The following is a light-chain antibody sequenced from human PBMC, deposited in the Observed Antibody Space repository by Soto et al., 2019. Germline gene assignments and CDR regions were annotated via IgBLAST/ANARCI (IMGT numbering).Light chain of an antibody. CDR1: QSVSSN. J-gene: IGKJ5*01. CDR2: GAS. CDR3: EQYNNWPIT. V-gene: IGKV3-15*01. Sequence: EIVLTQSPATLSVSPGERVILSCRASQSVSSNLVWYQQKPGQAPRLRIYGASTRATGIPARFSGSGSGTEFTLSICSLQSEDFAVYYCEQYNNWPITFIQGTRLGSK.